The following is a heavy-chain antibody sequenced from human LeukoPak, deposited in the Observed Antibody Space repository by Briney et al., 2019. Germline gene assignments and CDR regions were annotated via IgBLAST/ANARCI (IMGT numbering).Heavy chain of an antibody. CDR1: AYTFSRYA. Sequence: GSAVTVSCKASAYTFSRYAISWVRQAPGQGLEWMGRIIPNFGTAKYAQRFRGRVTITADKSTTTAYMELSSLRSEDTAVYYCARAIYYDVMTGYYDYYSYYMDVWGDGTTVSLPS. V-gene: IGHV1-69*06. CDR2: IIPNFGTA. J-gene: IGHJ6*03. CDR3: ARAIYYDVMTGYYDYYSYYMDV. D-gene: IGHD3-9*01.